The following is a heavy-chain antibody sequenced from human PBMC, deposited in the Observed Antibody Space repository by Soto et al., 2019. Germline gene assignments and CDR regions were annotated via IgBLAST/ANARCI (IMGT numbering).Heavy chain of an antibody. D-gene: IGHD6-13*01. Sequence: GGSLRLSCAASGFTFSSYAMHWVRQAPGKGLEWVAVISYDGSNKYYADSVKGRFTISRDNSNNTLYLQMNSLRAEDTAVYYCARDGPRGIAAAGNHYYGMDVWGQGTTVTVSS. CDR2: ISYDGSNK. J-gene: IGHJ6*02. CDR1: GFTFSSYA. CDR3: ARDGPRGIAAAGNHYYGMDV. V-gene: IGHV3-30-3*01.